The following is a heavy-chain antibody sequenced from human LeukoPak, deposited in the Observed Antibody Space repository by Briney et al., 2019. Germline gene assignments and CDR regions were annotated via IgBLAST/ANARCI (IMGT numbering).Heavy chain of an antibody. CDR2: INHSGST. Sequence: PSETLSLTCAVYGGSFSGYYWSWIRQPPGKGLEWIGEINHSGSTNYNPSLKSRVTISVDTSKNQFSLKLSSVTAADTAVYYCARGLSRIAVAVTRDWFDPWGQGTLVTVSS. D-gene: IGHD6-19*01. V-gene: IGHV4-34*01. CDR3: ARGLSRIAVAVTRDWFDP. J-gene: IGHJ5*02. CDR1: GGSFSGYY.